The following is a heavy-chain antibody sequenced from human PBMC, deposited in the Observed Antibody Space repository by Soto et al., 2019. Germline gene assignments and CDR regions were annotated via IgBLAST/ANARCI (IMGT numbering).Heavy chain of an antibody. V-gene: IGHV1-69*01. CDR3: ARVGWDDSSGFYRNPYYYGMDV. D-gene: IGHD3-22*01. Sequence: QVQLVQSGAEVKKPGSSVKVSCKASGGTFSSYAISWVRQAPGQGLEWMGGIIPIIGTANYAQKLQGRVTITTNESTNTAYMELSSLRSEDTAVYYCARVGWDDSSGFYRNPYYYGMDVWGQGTTVTVSS. CDR2: IIPIIGTA. CDR1: GGTFSSYA. J-gene: IGHJ6*02.